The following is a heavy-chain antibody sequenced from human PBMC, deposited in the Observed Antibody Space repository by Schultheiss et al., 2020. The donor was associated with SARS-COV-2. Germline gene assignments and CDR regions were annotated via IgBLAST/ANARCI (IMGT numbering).Heavy chain of an antibody. V-gene: IGHV3-48*03. CDR1: GFTFSSYE. Sequence: GESLKISCAASGFTFSSYEMNWVRQAPGKGLEWVSYISSSGSTIYYADSVKGRFTISRDNDKNSLYLQMDSLRAEDTAVYYCARSRYGDFYYFEYWGQGTLVTVSS. D-gene: IGHD4-17*01. CDR3: ARSRYGDFYYFEY. CDR2: ISSSGSTI. J-gene: IGHJ4*02.